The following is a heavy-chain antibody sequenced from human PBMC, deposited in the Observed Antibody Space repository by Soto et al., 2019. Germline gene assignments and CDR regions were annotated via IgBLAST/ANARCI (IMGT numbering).Heavy chain of an antibody. CDR3: ARVWGYAFDY. V-gene: IGHV4-59*01. CDR2: IYYSGST. J-gene: IGHJ4*02. Sequence: PXXTLSLPCTVSGGSISSYYWSWIRQPPGKGLEWIGYIYYSGSTNYNPSLKSRVTISVDTSKNQFSLKLSSVTAADTAVYYCARVWGYAFDYWGQGTLVTVSS. CDR1: GGSISSYY. D-gene: IGHD3-16*01.